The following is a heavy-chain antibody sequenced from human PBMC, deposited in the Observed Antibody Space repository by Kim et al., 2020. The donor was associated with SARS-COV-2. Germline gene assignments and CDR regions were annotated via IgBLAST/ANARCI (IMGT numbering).Heavy chain of an antibody. J-gene: IGHJ4*02. Sequence: TNYNPPLRSRVTMSIDTSKNQFSLKLTSVSAADTAVYYCAREGRSTSPGYWGQGTLVTVSS. CDR2: T. V-gene: IGHV4-4*07. CDR3: AREGRSTSPGY.